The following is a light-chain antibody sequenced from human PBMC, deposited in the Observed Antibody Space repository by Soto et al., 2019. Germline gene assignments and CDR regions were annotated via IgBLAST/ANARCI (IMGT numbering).Light chain of an antibody. CDR2: AAS. J-gene: IGKJ3*01. V-gene: IGKV3-20*01. CDR3: QQFGTSPGFT. Sequence: EIVLTQSPGTLSLSPGERATLSCRASQSINNRYLAWYQQKPGQAPRLLIYAASSRATGIPDRFSGSGSGTDFTLTISRLVHEDFAVYYCQQFGTSPGFTFGPGTKVDIK. CDR1: QSINNRY.